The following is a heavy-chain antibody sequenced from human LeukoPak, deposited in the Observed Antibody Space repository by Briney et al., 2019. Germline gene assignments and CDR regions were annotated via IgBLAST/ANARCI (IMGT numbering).Heavy chain of an antibody. J-gene: IGHJ4*02. CDR3: ARHGQNCSGGSCYGNHDY. D-gene: IGHD2-15*01. CDR2: INHRGST. Sequence: SETLSLTCTVSGGSISSYYWSWIRQPPGKGREWIGEINHRGSTNYNPSLKSRVTISVDTSKNQFSLKLSSVTAADTAVYYCARHGQNCSGGSCYGNHDYWGQGTLVTVSS. V-gene: IGHV4-34*01. CDR1: GGSISSYY.